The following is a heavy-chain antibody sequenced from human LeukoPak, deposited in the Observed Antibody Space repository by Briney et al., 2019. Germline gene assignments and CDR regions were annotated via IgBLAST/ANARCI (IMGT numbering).Heavy chain of an antibody. Sequence: PSQTLSLTCTVSGGSISSGGYYWSWIRQPPGKGLEWIGYIYYSGSTNYNPSLKSRVTISVDTSKNQFSLKLSSVTAADTAVYYCASTYYYDSSDLTNYYYYYYMDVWGKGTTVTVSS. J-gene: IGHJ6*03. D-gene: IGHD3-22*01. V-gene: IGHV4-61*08. CDR1: GGSISSGGYY. CDR3: ASTYYYDSSDLTNYYYYYYMDV. CDR2: IYYSGST.